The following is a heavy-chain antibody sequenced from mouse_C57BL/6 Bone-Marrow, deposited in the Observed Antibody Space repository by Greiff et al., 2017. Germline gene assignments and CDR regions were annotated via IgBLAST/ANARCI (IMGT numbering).Heavy chain of an antibody. V-gene: IGHV5-17*01. J-gene: IGHJ2*01. CDR3: ARRQYPYYFDY. CDR2: ISSGSSTI. Sequence: EVHLVESGGGLVKPGGSLTLSCAASGFTFSDYGMHWVRQAPEKGLEWVAYISSGSSTIYYADTVKGRFTISRDNAKNTLFLQMTSLKSEDTAMYYCARRQYPYYFDYWGQGTTLTVSS. D-gene: IGHD5-1-1*01. CDR1: GFTFSDYG.